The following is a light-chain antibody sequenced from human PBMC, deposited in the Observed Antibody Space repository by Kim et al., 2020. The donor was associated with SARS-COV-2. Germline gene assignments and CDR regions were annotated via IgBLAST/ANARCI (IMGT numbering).Light chain of an antibody. CDR1: QGISSY. CDR3: QQLNSFPPV. V-gene: IGKV1-9*01. CDR2: DAT. Sequence: ASVGDRATIPCRASQGISSYLAGYQQKPGKAPNLLIYDATTLQSGVPSRFSGGGSGTDFTLTISSLQPEDFATYYCQQLNSFPPVFGPGTKVDIK. J-gene: IGKJ3*01.